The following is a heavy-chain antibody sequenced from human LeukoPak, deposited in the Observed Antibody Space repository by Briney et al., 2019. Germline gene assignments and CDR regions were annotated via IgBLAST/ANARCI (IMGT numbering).Heavy chain of an antibody. CDR1: GFTFGSYG. CDR3: AKDTKPPKAGFDP. V-gene: IGHV3-30*02. CDR2: IRYDGSNK. J-gene: IGHJ5*02. Sequence: GGSLRLSCAASGFTFGSYGMHWVRQAPGKGLEWVAFIRYDGSNKYYADSVKGRFTISRDNSKNTLYLQMNSLRAEDTAVYYCAKDTKPPKAGFDPWGQGTLVTVSS. D-gene: IGHD2-2*01.